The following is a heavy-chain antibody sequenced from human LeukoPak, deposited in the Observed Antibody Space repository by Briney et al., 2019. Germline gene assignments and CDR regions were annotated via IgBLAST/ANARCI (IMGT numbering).Heavy chain of an antibody. CDR2: IYWDDDK. CDR3: AHAHNYITMVRGENAFDI. J-gene: IGHJ3*02. Sequence: QTLSLTCTVSGVSISSADYYWSWIRQPPGKALEWLALIYWDDDKRYSPSLKSRLTITKDTSKNQVVLTMTNMDPVDTATYYCAHAHNYITMVRGENAFDIWGQGTMVTVSS. CDR1: GVSISSADYY. D-gene: IGHD3-10*01. V-gene: IGHV2-5*08.